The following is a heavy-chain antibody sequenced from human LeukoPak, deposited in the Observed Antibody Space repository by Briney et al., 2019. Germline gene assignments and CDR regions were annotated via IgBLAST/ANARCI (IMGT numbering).Heavy chain of an antibody. CDR3: ASGSYYVFDY. CDR2: ISSSGTPK. V-gene: IGHV3-11*01. Sequence: GGSLRLSCGASGFIFSDYYMSWIRQAPGKGLEWISYISSSGTPKYYADSVKGRFTISRDNAKKSLFLQMNSLRDEDTAVYYCASGSYYVFDYWGQGTLVTVSS. J-gene: IGHJ4*02. CDR1: GFIFSDYY. D-gene: IGHD1-26*01.